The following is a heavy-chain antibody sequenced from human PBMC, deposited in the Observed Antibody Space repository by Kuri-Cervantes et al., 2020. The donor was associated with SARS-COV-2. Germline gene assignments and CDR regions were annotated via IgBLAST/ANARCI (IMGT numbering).Heavy chain of an antibody. CDR2: IYYSGST. V-gene: IGHV4-38-2*01. CDR1: GYSISSGYY. Sequence: SETLSLTCAVSGYSISSGYYWGWIRQPPGKGLEWIGYIYYSGSTNYNPSLKSRVTISVDTSKNQFSLKLSSVTAADTAVYYCARGAIAAAAFDYWGQGTLVTVSS. D-gene: IGHD6-13*01. CDR3: ARGAIAAAAFDY. J-gene: IGHJ4*02.